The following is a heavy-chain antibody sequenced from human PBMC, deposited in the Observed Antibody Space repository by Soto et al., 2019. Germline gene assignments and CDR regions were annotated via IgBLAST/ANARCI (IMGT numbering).Heavy chain of an antibody. CDR1: GGTFSRYS. CDR3: ARKGMDRGAGKVPASRGGMGV. J-gene: IGHJ6*02. V-gene: IGHV1-69*02. CDR2: IIPIFGIA. D-gene: IGHD3-10*01. Sequence: QVQLVQSGAEVKKPGSSVKVSCKASGGTFSRYSITWVRQAPGHGLEWIGRIIPIFGIASYAQKFQGRVASTDDQPTDXAXMXASGLRSGEQAVVFWARKGMDRGAGKVPASRGGMGVWGQGTTVTVSS.